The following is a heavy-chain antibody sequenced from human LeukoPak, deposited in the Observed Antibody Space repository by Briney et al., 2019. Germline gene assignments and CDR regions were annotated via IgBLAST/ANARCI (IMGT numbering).Heavy chain of an antibody. Sequence: GGSLRLSCAASGFTFSNAWMSWVRQAPGKGLEWVGRIKSKTDGGTTDYAAPVKGRFTISRDDSKNTLYLQMNSLKTEDTAVYYCTTDLYYYDSSGYDYWGQGTLVTVSS. D-gene: IGHD3-22*01. CDR2: IKSKTDGGTT. J-gene: IGHJ4*02. CDR1: GFTFSNAW. V-gene: IGHV3-15*01. CDR3: TTDLYYYDSSGYDY.